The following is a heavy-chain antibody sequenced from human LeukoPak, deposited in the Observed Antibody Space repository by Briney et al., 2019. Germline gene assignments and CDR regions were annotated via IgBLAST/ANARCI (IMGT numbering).Heavy chain of an antibody. CDR2: IIPIFGTA. D-gene: IGHD2-2*02. Sequence: RASVTVSCKASGDTFISYAISWVRQAPGQGLEWMGGIIPIFGTANYAQKFQGRVTITADESTSTAYMELSSLRSEDTAVYYCARAQRGGYCSSTSCYRIDYWGQGTLVTVSS. CDR3: ARAQRGGYCSSTSCYRIDY. J-gene: IGHJ4*02. CDR1: GDTFISYA. V-gene: IGHV1-69*13.